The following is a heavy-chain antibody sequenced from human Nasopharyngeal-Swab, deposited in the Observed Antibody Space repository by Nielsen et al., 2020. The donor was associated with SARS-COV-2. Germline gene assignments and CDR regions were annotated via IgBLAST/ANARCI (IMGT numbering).Heavy chain of an antibody. Sequence: GESLKISYAASGFTFSRYAMNWVRQAPGKGLEWVAVISYDGGNKYYADSVKGRFTISRDNSKNTLYLQMNSLRAEDTAVYYCARGYSGSYYEYFQHWGQGTLVTVSS. V-gene: IGHV3-30*04. J-gene: IGHJ1*01. CDR3: ARGYSGSYYEYFQH. CDR1: GFTFSRYA. D-gene: IGHD1-26*01. CDR2: ISYDGGNK.